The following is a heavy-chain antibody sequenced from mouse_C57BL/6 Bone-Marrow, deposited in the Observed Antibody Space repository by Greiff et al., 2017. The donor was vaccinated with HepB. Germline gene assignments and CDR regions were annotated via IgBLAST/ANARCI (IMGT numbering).Heavy chain of an antibody. CDR2: INPNNGGT. Sequence: VQLQQSGPELVKPGASVKISCKASGYTFTDYYMNWVKQSHGKSLEWIGDINPNNGGTSYNQKFKGKATLTVDKSSSTAYMELRSLTSEDSAVYYCARDRFTTVVAPDYWGQGTTLTVSS. CDR1: GYTFTDYY. V-gene: IGHV1-26*01. D-gene: IGHD1-1*01. J-gene: IGHJ2*01. CDR3: ARDRFTTVVAPDY.